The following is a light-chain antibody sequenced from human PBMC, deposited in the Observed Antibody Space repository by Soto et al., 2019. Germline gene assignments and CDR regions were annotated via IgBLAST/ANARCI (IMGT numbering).Light chain of an antibody. CDR2: AAS. V-gene: IGKV3-20*01. CDR1: QSISNTF. CDR3: QQYRSSPRT. J-gene: IGKJ1*01. Sequence: EIVLTQSPGTLSLSPGERATLSCRASQSISNTFLAWYQQKPGQAPRLLIYAASSRATGIPDRFSGSGSGTDFTLTISRLEPEDFAVYYCQQYRSSPRTFGQGTKVEI.